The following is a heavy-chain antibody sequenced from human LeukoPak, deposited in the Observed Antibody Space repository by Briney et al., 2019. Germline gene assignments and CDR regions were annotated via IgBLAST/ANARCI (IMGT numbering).Heavy chain of an antibody. Sequence: PGGSLRLSCVASGFTFRSHWMNWVRQAPGKGLEWVSYISSSSSTIYYADSVKGRFTISRDNAKNSLYLQMNSLRAEDTAVYYCARGGGGNSYGYWGQGTLVTVSS. CDR2: ISSSSSTI. V-gene: IGHV3-48*01. J-gene: IGHJ4*02. CDR3: ARGGGGNSYGY. CDR1: GFTFRSHW. D-gene: IGHD4-23*01.